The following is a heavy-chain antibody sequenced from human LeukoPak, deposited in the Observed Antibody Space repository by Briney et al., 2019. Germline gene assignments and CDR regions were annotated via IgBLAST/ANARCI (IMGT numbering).Heavy chain of an antibody. J-gene: IGHJ4*02. CDR2: IYSGVTT. CDR1: GFTVSSNY. CDR3: ARDLHFPTAMVVY. V-gene: IGHV3-66*01. D-gene: IGHD5-18*01. Sequence: GGSLRLSCAASGFTVSSNYMSWVRQAPGKGLEWVSVIYSGVTTYYADSVKGRFTISRDNSKNTLYPQMNSLRAEDTAVYYCARDLHFPTAMVVYWGQGTLVTVSS.